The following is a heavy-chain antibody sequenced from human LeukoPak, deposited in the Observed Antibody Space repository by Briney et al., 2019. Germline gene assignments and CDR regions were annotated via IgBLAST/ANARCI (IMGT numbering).Heavy chain of an antibody. CDR3: ARRIPLEYFQH. CDR1: GGPISSSYYY. J-gene: IGHJ1*01. CDR2: IYSSGST. D-gene: IGHD2-15*01. V-gene: IGHV4-39*07. Sequence: PSETLSLTCTVSGGPISSSYYYWGWIRQPPGKGLEWIGSIYSSGSTYYNPSLKSRVTISVDTSKNQFSLKLSSVTAADTAVYYCARRIPLEYFQHWGQGTLVTVSS.